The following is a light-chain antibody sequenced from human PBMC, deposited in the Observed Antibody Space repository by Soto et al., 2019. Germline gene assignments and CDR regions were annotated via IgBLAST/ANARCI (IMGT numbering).Light chain of an antibody. CDR1: QSVSSSY. Sequence: ETVMTQSPATLSLSSGERATLSCRASQSVSSSYLAWYQQKPGQAPRLLIYGASSRATGIPDRFSGSGSGTDFTLTISRLEPEDFAVYYCQQYGSLRTFGQGTRWISN. V-gene: IGKV3-20*01. J-gene: IGKJ1*01. CDR3: QQYGSLRT. CDR2: GAS.